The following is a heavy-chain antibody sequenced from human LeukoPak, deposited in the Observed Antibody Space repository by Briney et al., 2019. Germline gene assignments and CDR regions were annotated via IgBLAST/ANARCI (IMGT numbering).Heavy chain of an antibody. CDR2: TNPSGGST. Sequence: PGASVKVSCRTSGYTFTKHGISWVRQAPGQGLEWMGVTNPSGGSTSYAQKFQGRVTMTRDTSTSTVYMELSSLRSEDTAVYYCARARPPYYDSSDVSYPFDYWGQGTLVTVSS. CDR1: GYTFTKHG. CDR3: ARARPPYYDSSDVSYPFDY. D-gene: IGHD3-22*01. J-gene: IGHJ4*02. V-gene: IGHV1-46*01.